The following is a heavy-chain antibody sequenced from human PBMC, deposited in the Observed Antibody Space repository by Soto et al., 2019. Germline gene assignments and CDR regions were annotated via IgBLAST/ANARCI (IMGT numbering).Heavy chain of an antibody. CDR2: IIPILGIA. J-gene: IGHJ4*02. Sequence: QVQLVQSGAEVKKPGSSVKVSCKASGGTFSSYTISWVRQAPGQGLEWMGRIIPILGIANYAQKFQGRVTITADNSTRTAYMELRSLRSEDTAVYYCAVPAAQWAGEYYFDYWGQGTLVTVSS. CDR1: GGTFSSYT. CDR3: AVPAAQWAGEYYFDY. V-gene: IGHV1-69*02. D-gene: IGHD2-2*01.